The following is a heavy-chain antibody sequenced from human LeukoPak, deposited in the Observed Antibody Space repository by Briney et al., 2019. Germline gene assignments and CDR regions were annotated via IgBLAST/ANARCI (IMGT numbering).Heavy chain of an antibody. Sequence: GGSQRPSCAVSGITFSTYWMHWVRQAPGKGLVWVSRISSDGSRTNYADSVKGRFTISRDIAKNTLYLQMNSLRAEDTAVYYCARAHYYDHADLFDYWGQGALVSVSS. CDR1: GITFSTYW. D-gene: IGHD3-22*01. V-gene: IGHV3-74*01. CDR3: ARAHYYDHADLFDY. CDR2: ISSDGSRT. J-gene: IGHJ4*02.